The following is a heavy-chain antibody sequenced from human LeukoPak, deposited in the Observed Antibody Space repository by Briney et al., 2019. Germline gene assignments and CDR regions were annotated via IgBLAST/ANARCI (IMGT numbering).Heavy chain of an antibody. J-gene: IGHJ5*02. Sequence: SGPTLVNPTETLTLTCTVSGFSLSNATMGVSWIRHPPGNALECPAHIFSINEKSYSTSVKSRLTISMDLSNIHAALTVTYIDPVDTATYYCARMGSYDFWSGYQGNWFDPWGQGTLVTVSS. CDR3: ARMGSYDFWSGYQGNWFDP. CDR2: IFSINEK. CDR1: GFSLSNATMG. D-gene: IGHD3-3*01. V-gene: IGHV2-26*01.